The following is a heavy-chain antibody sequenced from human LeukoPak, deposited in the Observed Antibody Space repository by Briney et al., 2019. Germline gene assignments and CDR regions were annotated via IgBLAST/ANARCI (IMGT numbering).Heavy chain of an antibody. V-gene: IGHV3-21*01. CDR3: ARDREVRGDMDV. J-gene: IGHJ6*04. Sequence: GGSLRLSCAASGFTFSSYSMNWVRQAPGKGLEWVSSISSSSSYIYYAVSVKGRFTISRDNAKNSLYLQMNSLRAEDTAVYYCARDREVRGDMDVWGKGTTVTVSS. D-gene: IGHD3-10*01. CDR1: GFTFSSYS. CDR2: ISSSSSYI.